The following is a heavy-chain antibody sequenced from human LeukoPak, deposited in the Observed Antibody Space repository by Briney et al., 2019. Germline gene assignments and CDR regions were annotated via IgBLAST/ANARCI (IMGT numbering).Heavy chain of an antibody. D-gene: IGHD2-15*01. CDR2: FDPEDGET. CDR3: ARQQGGSHDAFDI. Sequence: ASVKVSCKVSGYTLTELSMHWVRQAPGKGLEWMGGFDPEDGETIYAQKFQGRVTITADESTSTAYMELSSLRSEDTAVYYCARQQGGSHDAFDIWGQGTMVTVSS. CDR1: GYTLTELS. V-gene: IGHV1-24*01. J-gene: IGHJ3*02.